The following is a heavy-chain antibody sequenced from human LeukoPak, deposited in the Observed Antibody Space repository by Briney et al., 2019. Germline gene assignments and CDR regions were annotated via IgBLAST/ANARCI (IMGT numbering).Heavy chain of an antibody. Sequence: ASVKVSCKASGGTFSSYSITWVRQAPGQGLEWMGGIMPLFNTANYAQQFQGRVTITTDESTSTAYMELSSLRFEDAAMYYCARVDRYHYYLDVWGKGTTVTVSS. CDR2: IMPLFNTA. CDR3: ARVDRYHYYLDV. J-gene: IGHJ6*03. CDR1: GGTFSSYS. V-gene: IGHV1-69*05.